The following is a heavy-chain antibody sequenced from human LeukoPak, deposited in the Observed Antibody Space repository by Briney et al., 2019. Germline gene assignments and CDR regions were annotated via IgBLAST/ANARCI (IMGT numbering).Heavy chain of an antibody. V-gene: IGHV4-4*07. CDR2: IYTSGST. D-gene: IGHD6-13*01. J-gene: IGHJ4*02. CDR1: GGSINNFY. Sequence: SETLSLTCTVSGGSINNFYWTWIRQPAGKGLEWIGRIYTSGSTNHNPSLESRVTMSLDTSKNQFSLKLRSVTAADTAVYYCARGFGSSWYYFDYWGQGTLVTVSS. CDR3: ARGFGSSWYYFDY.